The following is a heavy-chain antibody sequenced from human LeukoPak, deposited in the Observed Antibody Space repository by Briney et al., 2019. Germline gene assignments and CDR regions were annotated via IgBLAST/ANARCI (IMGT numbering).Heavy chain of an antibody. V-gene: IGHV3-15*01. CDR3: AKDGQQRQWLVPDAFDI. CDR2: IKSKTDGGTT. Sequence: GGSLRLSCAASGFTFSNAWMSWVRQAPGKGLEWVGRIKSKTDGGTTDYAAPVKGRFTISRDDSKNTLYLQMNSLKTEDTAVYYCAKDGQQRQWLVPDAFDIWGQGTMVTVSS. CDR1: GFTFSNAW. J-gene: IGHJ3*02. D-gene: IGHD6-19*01.